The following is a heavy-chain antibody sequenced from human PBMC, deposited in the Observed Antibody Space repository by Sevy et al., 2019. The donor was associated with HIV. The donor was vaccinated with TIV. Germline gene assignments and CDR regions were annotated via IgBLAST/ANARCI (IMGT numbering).Heavy chain of an antibody. CDR3: ARDVGAGFDY. CDR2: IYYSGST. J-gene: IGHJ4*02. V-gene: IGHV4-61*01. CDR1: GGSVSSGSYY. Sequence: SETLSLTCTVSGGSVSSGSYYWSWIRQPPGKGLEWIGYIYYSGSTNYNPSLKSRVTISVDTSKNQFSLKLSSVTAADTAVYYCARDVGAGFDYWGQRTLVTVSS.